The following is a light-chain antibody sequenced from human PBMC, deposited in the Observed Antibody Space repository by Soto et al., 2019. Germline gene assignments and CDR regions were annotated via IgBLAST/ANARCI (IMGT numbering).Light chain of an antibody. CDR2: GAS. CDR3: QQYNNWPWT. V-gene: IGKV3-15*01. CDR1: QSVSSN. Sequence: EIVMTQSPATLSVSPGERATLSCRASQSVSSNLAWYQQKPGQAPRLLIYGASTRATGIPARFSGSGSATELTLTISSLQSEDFAVYYCQQYNNWPWTFGQGTKVDIK. J-gene: IGKJ1*01.